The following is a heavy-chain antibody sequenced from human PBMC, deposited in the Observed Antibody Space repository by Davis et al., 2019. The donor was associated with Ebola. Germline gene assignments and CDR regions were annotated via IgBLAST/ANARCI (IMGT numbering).Heavy chain of an antibody. CDR1: GYTFTDYY. CDR2: INPNSGGT. D-gene: IGHD4-17*01. CDR3: ARGQMTTVTTGGYFQH. Sequence: ASVKVSCKASGYTFTDYYMHWVRQAPGQGLEWMGWINPNSGGTNYAQKFQGRVTMTRDTSINTAYMELSRLRSDDTAVYYCARGQMTTVTTGGYFQHWGQGTLVTVSS. J-gene: IGHJ1*01. V-gene: IGHV1-2*02.